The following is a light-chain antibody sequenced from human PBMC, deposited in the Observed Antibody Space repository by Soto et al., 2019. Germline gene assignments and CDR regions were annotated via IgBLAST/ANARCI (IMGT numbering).Light chain of an antibody. Sequence: EIVMTQSPATLSVSPGERATLSCRASQSVSSNLAWYQQKPGQAPRLLSYGASTRATGIPARFSGSGSGTEFTLTISSLQSGDFAVYYCQQHNNWPPWTFGQGTRVEMK. V-gene: IGKV3-15*01. J-gene: IGKJ1*01. CDR1: QSVSSN. CDR2: GAS. CDR3: QQHNNWPPWT.